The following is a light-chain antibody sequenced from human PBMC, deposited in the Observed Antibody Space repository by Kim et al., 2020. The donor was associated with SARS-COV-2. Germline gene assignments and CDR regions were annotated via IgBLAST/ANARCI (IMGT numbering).Light chain of an antibody. Sequence: DIQMTQSPYSLSASVGDRVTITCRTTQSISSHLNWYQQKPGRAPKLLISAASTLQGGVPSRFSGSGSETDFTLTISSLQPDDFATYFCQQHYITPFTFGPGTKVDIK. CDR1: QSISSH. CDR3: QQHYITPFT. J-gene: IGKJ3*01. V-gene: IGKV1-39*01. CDR2: AAS.